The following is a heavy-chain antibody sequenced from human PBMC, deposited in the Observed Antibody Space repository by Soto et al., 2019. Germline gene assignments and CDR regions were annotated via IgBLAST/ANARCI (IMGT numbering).Heavy chain of an antibody. CDR2: IYYSGST. Sequence: SETLSLTCTVSGGSISSYYWSWIRQPPGKGLEWIGYIYYSGSTNYNPSLKSRVTISVDTSKNQFSLKLSSVTAADTAVYYCAGNYGDYGDYWGQGTLVTVSS. CDR1: GGSISSYY. V-gene: IGHV4-59*08. J-gene: IGHJ4*02. D-gene: IGHD4-17*01. CDR3: AGNYGDYGDY.